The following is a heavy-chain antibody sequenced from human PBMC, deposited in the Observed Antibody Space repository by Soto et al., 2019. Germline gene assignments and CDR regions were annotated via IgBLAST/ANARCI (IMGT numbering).Heavy chain of an antibody. CDR2: INPNSGGT. V-gene: IGHV1-2*02. CDR3: AREKGIVVVVAAPYGMDV. CDR1: GYTFTDHY. J-gene: IGHJ6*02. D-gene: IGHD2-15*01. Sequence: ASVKVSRKASGYTFTDHYMHWVRQAPGQGLEWMGWINPNSGGTNYAQRFQGRVTMTRDTSISTAYMELSRLRSDDTAVYYCAREKGIVVVVAAPYGMDVWGQGTTVTVSS.